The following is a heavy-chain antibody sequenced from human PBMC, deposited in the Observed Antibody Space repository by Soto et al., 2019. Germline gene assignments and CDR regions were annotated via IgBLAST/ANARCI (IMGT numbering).Heavy chain of an antibody. J-gene: IGHJ4*02. CDR3: ARSPRSSPYFDY. Sequence: GESLKISCQCSGYTFSNFWIAWVRQLPGKGLEWMGIIYPGDYETRYSPSFHGKVTISADRSVGTAYLQWSSLEASDSAFYFCARSPRSSPYFDYWGQGALVTVSS. CDR1: GYTFSNFW. D-gene: IGHD6-13*01. CDR2: IYPGDYET. V-gene: IGHV5-51*01.